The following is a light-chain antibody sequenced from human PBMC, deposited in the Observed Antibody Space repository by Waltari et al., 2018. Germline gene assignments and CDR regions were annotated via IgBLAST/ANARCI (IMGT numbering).Light chain of an antibody. Sequence: QSALTQPASVSGSPGQSITISCTGTSSDVGGHNLVSWYQQYPGKAPKLVIYDVSARPSGASDRFSGSKSGNTASLVISGLQPEDEADYYCSSYTATRHYVFGTGTKVTVL. J-gene: IGLJ1*01. V-gene: IGLV2-14*03. CDR3: SSYTATRHYV. CDR1: SSDVGGHNL. CDR2: DVS.